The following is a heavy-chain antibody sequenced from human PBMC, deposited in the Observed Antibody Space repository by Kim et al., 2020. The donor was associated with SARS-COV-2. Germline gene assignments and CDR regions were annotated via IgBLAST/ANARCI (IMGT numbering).Heavy chain of an antibody. CDR1: GGSFSGYH. CDR2: VDHSGNT. CDR3: WGQHSSLDLEV. D-gene: IGHD6-6*01. J-gene: IGHJ6*03. Sequence: SETLSLSCAVYGGSFSGYHWSWIRQSPGKGLEWIGDVDHSGNTDYNPALKKRLTMSVDTNKNQFSLQETSVTAADTGAYYCWGQHSSLDLEVWAKGTAVT. V-gene: IGHV4-34*01.